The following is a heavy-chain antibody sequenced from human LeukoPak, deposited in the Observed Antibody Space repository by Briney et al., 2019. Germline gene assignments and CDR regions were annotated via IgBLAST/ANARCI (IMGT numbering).Heavy chain of an antibody. CDR3: AKARYSSGWPTTNWFDP. V-gene: IGHV3-9*01. J-gene: IGHJ5*02. CDR1: GFTFDDYA. CDR2: ISWNSGSI. D-gene: IGHD6-19*01. Sequence: GRSLRLSCAASGFTFDDYAMHWVRQAPGKGLEWVSGISWNSGSIGYADSVKGRFTISGDNAKNSLYLQMNSLRAEDTALYYCAKARYSSGWPTTNWFDPWGQGTLVTVSS.